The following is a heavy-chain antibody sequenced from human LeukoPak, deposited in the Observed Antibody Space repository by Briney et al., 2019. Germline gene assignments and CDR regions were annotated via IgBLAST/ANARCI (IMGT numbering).Heavy chain of an antibody. D-gene: IGHD1-26*01. CDR2: ISSSSSYI. J-gene: IGHJ5*02. CDR1: GFIFDDHG. V-gene: IGHV3-21*01. CDR3: ASSPLDSGSYDWFDP. Sequence: PGGSLRLSCAASGFIFDDHGMHWVRQAPGKGLEWVSSISSSSSYIYYADSVKGRFTISRDNAKNSLYLQMNSLRAEDTAVYYCASSPLDSGSYDWFDPWGQGTLVTVSS.